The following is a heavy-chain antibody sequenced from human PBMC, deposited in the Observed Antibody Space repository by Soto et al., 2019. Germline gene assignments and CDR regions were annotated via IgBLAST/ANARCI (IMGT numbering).Heavy chain of an antibody. CDR2: INAGNGNT. V-gene: IGHV1-3*01. J-gene: IGHJ5*02. Sequence: QVQFMQSGAEVKKPGASVKVSCKASGYTFNSHAIHWVRQAPGQRPEWLGWINAGNGNTYYSEKFESIVPVTSDTAATTVNMELTSLTSVDTAIYYCGRDQSGIGYYVDWFDPWGQGTLVTVSS. CDR1: GYTFNSHA. D-gene: IGHD3-10*02. CDR3: GRDQSGIGYYVDWFDP.